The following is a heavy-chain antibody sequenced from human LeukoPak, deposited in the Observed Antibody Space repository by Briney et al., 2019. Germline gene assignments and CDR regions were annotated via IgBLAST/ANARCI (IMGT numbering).Heavy chain of an antibody. CDR3: ARRDHGDYGEEY. CDR2: ISYDGSNK. V-gene: IGHV3-30*04. D-gene: IGHD4-17*01. Sequence: GGSLRLSCAASGFTFSRYGMHWVRQAPGKGLEWVTAISYDGSNKYYADSVKGRFTISRDNAKNSLSLQMNSLRAEDTAVYYCARRDHGDYGEEYWGQGTLVTVSS. CDR1: GFTFSRYG. J-gene: IGHJ4*02.